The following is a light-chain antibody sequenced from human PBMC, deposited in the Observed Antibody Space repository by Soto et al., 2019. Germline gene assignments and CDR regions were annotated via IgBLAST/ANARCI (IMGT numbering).Light chain of an antibody. CDR3: QQHSHWPPWT. Sequence: EVVLTQSPATLSLSPGERATLSCLASQNVRTFLDWYQQKPGQAPRLLIYGASNRATGIPARFSGSGSGTDFTLTISSLEPEDFAVYYCQQHSHWPPWTFGQGTMVDI. V-gene: IGKV3-11*01. CDR1: QNVRTF. CDR2: GAS. J-gene: IGKJ1*01.